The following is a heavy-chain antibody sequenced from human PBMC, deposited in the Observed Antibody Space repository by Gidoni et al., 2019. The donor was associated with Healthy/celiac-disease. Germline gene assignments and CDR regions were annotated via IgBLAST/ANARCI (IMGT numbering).Heavy chain of an antibody. D-gene: IGHD3-3*01. CDR2: ISSSGSTI. CDR1: GFTFSSYE. CDR3: APFGAAVFDY. J-gene: IGHJ4*02. V-gene: IGHV3-48*03. Sequence: EVQLVESGGGLVQHVGSLRLSCAASGFTFSSYEMIWVRQAPVKGLEWVSYISSSGSTIYDADSVKGRFTISRDNAKNSLYLQLNSLRAEDTAVYYCAPFGAAVFDYWGQGTLVTVSS.